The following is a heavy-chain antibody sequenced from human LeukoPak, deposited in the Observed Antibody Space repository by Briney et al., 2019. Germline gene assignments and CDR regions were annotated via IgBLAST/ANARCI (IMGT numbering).Heavy chain of an antibody. CDR1: GFTFSNYH. Sequence: GGSLRLSCAASGFTFSNYHMNWVRQAPGKGLEWVSYISNSGSTIYYADSVKGRFTISRDNAKNSLYLQINSLRDDDTAVYYCARVRSSSWYVDYWGQGTLVTVSS. CDR3: ARVRSSSWYVDY. V-gene: IGHV3-48*02. D-gene: IGHD6-13*01. J-gene: IGHJ4*02. CDR2: ISNSGSTI.